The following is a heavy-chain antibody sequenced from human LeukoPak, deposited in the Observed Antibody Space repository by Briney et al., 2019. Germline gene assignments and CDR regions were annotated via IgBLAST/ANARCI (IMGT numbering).Heavy chain of an antibody. CDR1: VFTFSDYY. Sequence: PGGSLRLSCAASVFTFSDYYMSWIRPAPGKGLEWVSYISSISSYTNYADSAKGRCTLSSGNAKNSLYLQMNSLRAEDPALDYCAGGHLDSRGYSPDYWGQGALVTVSS. D-gene: IGHD3-22*01. CDR3: AGGHLDSRGYSPDY. V-gene: IGHV3-11*06. CDR2: ISSISSYT. J-gene: IGHJ4*02.